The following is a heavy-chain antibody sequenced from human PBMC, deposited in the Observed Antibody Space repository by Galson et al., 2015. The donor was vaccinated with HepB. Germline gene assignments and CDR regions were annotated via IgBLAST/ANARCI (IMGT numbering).Heavy chain of an antibody. D-gene: IGHD4-17*01. CDR3: ARPNWATVIAFDI. J-gene: IGHJ3*02. CDR2: IGGSGITT. CDR1: GFIFSSSA. Sequence: SLRLSCAASGFIFSSSAMSWVRQAPGKGLEWVSGIGGSGITTYYADSVKGRFTISRDNSKNTLYLQMNSLRAEDTAVYYCARPNWATVIAFDIWGQGTMATVSS. V-gene: IGHV3-23*01.